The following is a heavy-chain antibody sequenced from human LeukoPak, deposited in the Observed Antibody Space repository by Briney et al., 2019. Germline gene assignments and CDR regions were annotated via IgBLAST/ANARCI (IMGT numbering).Heavy chain of an antibody. Sequence: SETLSLTCTVSGGSISSGGYYWSWIRQHPGKGLEWIGYIYYSGSTYYNPSLKSRVTISVDTSKNQFSLELSSVTAADTAVYYCAREYDILTGYYNVRYFDYWGQGTLVTVSS. CDR2: IYYSGST. CDR1: GGSISSGGYY. D-gene: IGHD3-9*01. V-gene: IGHV4-30-4*08. J-gene: IGHJ4*02. CDR3: AREYDILTGYYNVRYFDY.